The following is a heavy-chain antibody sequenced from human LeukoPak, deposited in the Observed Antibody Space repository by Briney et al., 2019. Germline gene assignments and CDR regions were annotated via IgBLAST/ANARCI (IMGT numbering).Heavy chain of an antibody. CDR2: INPSGGST. V-gene: IGHV1-46*01. CDR3: ARELIDYYGSGSSGGGFDP. CDR1: GYTFTSYY. Sequence: ASVKVSCKASGYTFTSYYMHWVRQAPGQGLKWMGIINPSGGSTSYAQKFQGRVTMTRDTSTSTVHMELSSLRSEDTAVYYCARELIDYYGSGSSGGGFDPWGQGTLVTVSS. D-gene: IGHD3-10*01. J-gene: IGHJ5*02.